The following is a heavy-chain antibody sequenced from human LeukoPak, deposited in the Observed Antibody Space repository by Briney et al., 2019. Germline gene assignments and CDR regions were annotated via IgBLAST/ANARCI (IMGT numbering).Heavy chain of an antibody. CDR3: ARDLRVRRYDFWSGGGYYYYMDV. CDR2: IYYSGST. V-gene: IGHV4-59*11. Sequence: SETLSLTCTVSGGSISSHYWSWIRQPPGKGLEWIGYIYYSGSTTYNPSLKSRVTISVDTSKNQFSLKLSSVTAADTAVYYCARDLRVRRYDFWSGGGYYYYMDVWGKGTTVTVSS. CDR1: GGSISSHY. J-gene: IGHJ6*03. D-gene: IGHD3-3*01.